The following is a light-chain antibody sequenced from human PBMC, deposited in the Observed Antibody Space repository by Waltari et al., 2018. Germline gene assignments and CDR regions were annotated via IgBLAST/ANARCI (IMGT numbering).Light chain of an antibody. J-gene: IGKJ2*02. CDR3: HHYNTWPPGT. Sequence: EIVMTQSPATLYVSPGERATLSCRASQTVNANLAWYQRTPGQAPRLLIYDASKRATGIPARFSGSGSGTDFTLTISSLQSEDFGIYYCHHYNTWPPGTFGQGPSWTTN. CDR1: QTVNAN. CDR2: DAS. V-gene: IGKV3-15*01.